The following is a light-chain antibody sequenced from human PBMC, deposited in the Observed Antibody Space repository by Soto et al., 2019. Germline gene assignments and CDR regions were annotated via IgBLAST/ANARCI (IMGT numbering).Light chain of an antibody. CDR3: DTWDSSLSAVV. CDR2: DNN. Sequence: QSVLTQPPSVSAAPGQKVTISCSGSSSNIGNNYVSWFQQFPGTAPKLLIYDNNKRPSGIPDRFSGYKSGTSATLGITGLQTGDEAEYYCDTWDSSLSAVVFGGGTKLTVL. J-gene: IGLJ2*01. CDR1: SSNIGNNY. V-gene: IGLV1-51*01.